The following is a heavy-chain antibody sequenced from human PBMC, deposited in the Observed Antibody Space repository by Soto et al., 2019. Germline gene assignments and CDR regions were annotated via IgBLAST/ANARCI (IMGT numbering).Heavy chain of an antibody. CDR3: ARDRPGYSSQS. CDR1: GYTFTSYG. D-gene: IGHD6-19*01. V-gene: IGHV1-18*01. Sequence: QVQLVQSGAEVKKPGASVKVSCKASGYTFTSYGISWVRQAPGQGLEWMGWISAYNGNTNYAQKLQGRVTMTTDTSPSTAYMDLRTLRSADTAVYYCARDRPGYSSQSWGQGTLVTVSS. J-gene: IGHJ4*02. CDR2: ISAYNGNT.